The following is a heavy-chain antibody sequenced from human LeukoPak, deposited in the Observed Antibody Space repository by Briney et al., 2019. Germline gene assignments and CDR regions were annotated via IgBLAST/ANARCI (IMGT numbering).Heavy chain of an antibody. CDR3: ARVGMTTVTFYYFDY. CDR1: GFTFSSYA. D-gene: IGHD4-17*01. CDR2: ISYDGSNK. J-gene: IGHJ4*02. V-gene: IGHV3-30-3*01. Sequence: PGRSLRLSCAASGFTFSSYAMHWVRQAPGKGLEWVAVISYDGSNKYYADSVKGRFTISRDNSKNTLYLQMNSLRAEDTAVYYCARVGMTTVTFYYFDYWGQGTLVTVSS.